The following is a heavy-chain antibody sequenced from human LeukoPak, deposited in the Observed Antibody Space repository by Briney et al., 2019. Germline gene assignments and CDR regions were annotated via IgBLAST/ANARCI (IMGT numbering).Heavy chain of an antibody. D-gene: IGHD1-26*01. CDR1: GFNVSSNY. CDR2: IYSGGSI. CDR3: ARGLVGARTLGYFFDY. V-gene: IGHV3-66*01. J-gene: IGHJ4*02. Sequence: GGSLRLSCAASGFNVSSNYMSWVRQAPGKGLEWVSVIYSGGSINYTDSVKGRFTISRDSSKDTVFLQVNSLRVEDTAVYYCARGLVGARTLGYFFDYWGQGTLVTVSS.